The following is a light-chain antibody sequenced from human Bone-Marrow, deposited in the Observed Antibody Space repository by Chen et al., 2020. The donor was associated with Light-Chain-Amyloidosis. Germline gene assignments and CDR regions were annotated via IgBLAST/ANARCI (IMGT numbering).Light chain of an antibody. CDR2: EVT. Sequence: QSALTQPASVSGSPGQSTTISCSGTSSDVGGDNHVSWYQQHPDKVPKLMIYEVTNRPSWVPDRFSGSKSDNTASLTISGLQTEDEADYFCSSDTITNTLVFGSGTRVTVL. CDR1: SSDVGGDNH. CDR3: SSDTITNTLV. J-gene: IGLJ1*01. V-gene: IGLV2-14*01.